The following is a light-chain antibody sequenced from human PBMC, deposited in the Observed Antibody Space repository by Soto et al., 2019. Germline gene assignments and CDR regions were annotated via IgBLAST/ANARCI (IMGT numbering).Light chain of an antibody. V-gene: IGLV2-14*02. CDR3: NSYITGSTLV. CDR1: RGDVGAYNL. CDR2: AVT. Sequence: QSGLTQPAPVSGSRGQSITISCTGTRGDVGAYNLVSWYQQHPGKAPKLMIYAVTNRSSGISNRISGSKSGNTASLTISGVQADDEADYYCNSYITGSTLVFGTWPKDAV. J-gene: IGLJ1*01.